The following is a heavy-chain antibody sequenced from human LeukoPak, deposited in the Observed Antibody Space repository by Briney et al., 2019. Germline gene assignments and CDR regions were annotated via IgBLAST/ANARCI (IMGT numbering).Heavy chain of an antibody. Sequence: GESLKISCKGSGYSFTSYWIGWVRQMPGKGLEWMGIIYPGDSDTRYSPSFQGQVTISADKSISTAYLQWSSLKASDTAMCYCARKSLYSYGEVGAFDIWGQGTMVTVSS. CDR3: ARKSLYSYGEVGAFDI. CDR1: GYSFTSYW. V-gene: IGHV5-51*01. CDR2: IYPGDSDT. J-gene: IGHJ3*02. D-gene: IGHD5-18*01.